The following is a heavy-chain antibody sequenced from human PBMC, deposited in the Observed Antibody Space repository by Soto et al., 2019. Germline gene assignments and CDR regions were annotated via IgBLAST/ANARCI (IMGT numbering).Heavy chain of an antibody. Sequence: QVQLQESGPGLVKPSETLSLTCTVSGGSISSYYWSWIRQPAGKGLEWIGRIYTSGSTNYNPSLRSRVTRSVDTSKNQFSLKLSSVTAADTAVYYCARDSPTIWFGELGGGGAFDYWGQGTLVTVSS. D-gene: IGHD3-10*01. CDR1: GGSISSYY. J-gene: IGHJ4*02. V-gene: IGHV4-4*07. CDR2: IYTSGST. CDR3: ARDSPTIWFGELGGGGAFDY.